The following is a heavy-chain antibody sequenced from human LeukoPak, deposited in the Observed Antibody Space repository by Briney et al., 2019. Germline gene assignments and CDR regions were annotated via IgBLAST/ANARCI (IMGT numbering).Heavy chain of an antibody. D-gene: IGHD6-19*01. V-gene: IGHV3-7*01. CDR3: ARQWRYYFDY. J-gene: IGHJ4*02. CDR2: IKQDGSEK. CDR1: GFTFSSYS. Sequence: GGSLRLSCAASGFTFSSYSMNWVRQAPGKGLEWVANIKQDGSEKYYVDSVKGRFTISRDNAKNSLYLQMNSLRAEDTAVYYCARQWRYYFDYWGQGTLVTVSP.